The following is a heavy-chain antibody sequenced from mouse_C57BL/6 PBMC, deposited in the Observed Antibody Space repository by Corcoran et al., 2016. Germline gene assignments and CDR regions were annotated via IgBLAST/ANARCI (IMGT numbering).Heavy chain of an antibody. D-gene: IGHD2-5*01. CDR1: GYAFSSYW. V-gene: IGHV1-80*01. CDR3: ARKSYYSNYFDY. J-gene: IGHJ2*01. Sequence: QVQLQQSGAERVKPGASVKISCKASGYAFSSYWMNWVKQRPGKGLEWIGQIYPGDGDTNYNGKFKGKATLTADKSSSTAYMQLSSLTSEDSAVYFCARKSYYSNYFDYWGQGTTLTVS. CDR2: IYPGDGDT.